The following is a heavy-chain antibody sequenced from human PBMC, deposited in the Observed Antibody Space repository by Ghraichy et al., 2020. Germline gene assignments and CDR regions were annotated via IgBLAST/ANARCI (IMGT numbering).Heavy chain of an antibody. V-gene: IGHV3-21*01. CDR3: ARGGTTYYDFWSGYYS. Sequence: GGSLRLSCAASGFTFSSYSMNWVRQAPGKGLEWVSSISSSSSYIYYADSVKGRFTISRDNAKNSLYLQMNSLRAEDTTVYYCARGGTTYYDFWSGYYSWGQGTMVTVSS. D-gene: IGHD3-3*01. J-gene: IGHJ3*01. CDR2: ISSSSSYI. CDR1: GFTFSSYS.